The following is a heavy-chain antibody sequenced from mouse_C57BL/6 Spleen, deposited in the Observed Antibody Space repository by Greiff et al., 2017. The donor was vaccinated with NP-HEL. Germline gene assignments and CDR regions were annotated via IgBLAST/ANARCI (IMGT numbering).Heavy chain of an antibody. V-gene: IGHV3-6*01. D-gene: IGHD1-1*01. CDR2: IRYDGSN. J-gene: IGHJ2*01. Sequence: EVQLVESGPGLVKPSPSLSLTCSVTGYSITSGYYWNWIRQFPGNKLEWMGYIRYDGSNNYNPSFKNRISITRDTSKNQFFLKLNSVTTEDTATYYCARNYGSSHRYFDDWGQGTTLTVSS. CDR3: ARNYGSSHRYFDD. CDR1: GYSITSGYY.